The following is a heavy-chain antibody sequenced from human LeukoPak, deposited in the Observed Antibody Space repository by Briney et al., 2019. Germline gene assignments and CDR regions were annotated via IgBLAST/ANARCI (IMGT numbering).Heavy chain of an antibody. CDR3: ARDRGYGTVDPTGGYLYYGMEV. CDR1: GFTVSDNF. Sequence: RGSLRLSCAASGFTVSDNFITWVRQAPGMGLEWVSFIYTGSNTYYADSVKGRFTISRATSKNTVSLQMNSLRAEDTAVYYCARDRGYGTVDPTGGYLYYGMEVWGQGSTVTVSS. V-gene: IGHV3-53*01. CDR2: IYTGSNT. D-gene: IGHD6-25*01. J-gene: IGHJ6*02.